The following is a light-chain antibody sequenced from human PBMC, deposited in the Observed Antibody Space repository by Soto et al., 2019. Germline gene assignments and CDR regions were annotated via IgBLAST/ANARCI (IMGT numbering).Light chain of an antibody. CDR1: SSNIGNNY. Sequence: QAVLTHPPSVSPAPGQKVTISCSGSSSNIGNNYVSWYQQLPGTAPKLLIYENNKRPSGIPDRFSGSKSGTSATLGITGLQTGDEADYYGGTCDSSLSASYVFVTGSKLTVL. CDR2: ENN. CDR3: GTCDSSLSASYV. V-gene: IGLV1-51*02. J-gene: IGLJ1*01.